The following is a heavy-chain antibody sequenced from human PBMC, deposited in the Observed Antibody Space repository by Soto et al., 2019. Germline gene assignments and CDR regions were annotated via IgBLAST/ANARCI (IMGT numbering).Heavy chain of an antibody. CDR1: GGSISSYY. CDR3: ARDHPPYYYGSGRRINWFDP. CDR2: IYYSGST. Sequence: SETLSLTCTVSGGSISSYYWSWIRQPPGKGLEWIGYIYYSGSTNYNPSLKSRVTISVDTSKNQFSLKLSSVTAADTAVYYCARDHPPYYYGSGRRINWFDPWGQGTLVTVSS. V-gene: IGHV4-59*01. D-gene: IGHD3-10*01. J-gene: IGHJ5*02.